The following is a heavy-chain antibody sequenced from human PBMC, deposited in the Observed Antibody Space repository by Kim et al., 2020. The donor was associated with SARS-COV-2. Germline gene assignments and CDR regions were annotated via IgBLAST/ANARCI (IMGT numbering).Heavy chain of an antibody. CDR3: AKVSPSLGYFDL. Sequence: GGSLRLSCAASGFTFDDYAMHWVRQAPGKGLEWVSGISWNSGSIGYADSVKGRFTISRDNAKTSLYLQMNSLRAEDTALYYCAKVSPSLGYFDLWGRGTL. D-gene: IGHD6-13*01. J-gene: IGHJ2*01. V-gene: IGHV3-9*01. CDR1: GFTFDDYA. CDR2: ISWNSGSI.